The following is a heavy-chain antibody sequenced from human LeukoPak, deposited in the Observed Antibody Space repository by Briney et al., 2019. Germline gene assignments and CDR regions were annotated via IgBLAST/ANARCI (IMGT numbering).Heavy chain of an antibody. J-gene: IGHJ5*02. CDR1: GGSISSSSYS. CDR3: ARDSRGYHGARFDP. V-gene: IGHV4-39*07. CDR2: INYRGST. Sequence: SETLSLTSTVSGGSISSSSYSWGCIRQPPGKGLEWIGSINYRGSTYYDPSLKSRVTISVDTSKNQFSLKLSSVTAAATAVYYCARDSRGYHGARFDPWGQGTLVTVSS. D-gene: IGHD3-22*01.